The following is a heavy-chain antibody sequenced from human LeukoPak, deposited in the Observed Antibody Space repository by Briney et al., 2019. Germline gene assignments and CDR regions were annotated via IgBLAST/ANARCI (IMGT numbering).Heavy chain of an antibody. CDR3: VRGDDAFDI. CDR2: ISGSGGST. V-gene: IGHV3-23*01. CDR1: GFTFSSYA. Sequence: PGGSLRLSCAASGFTFSSYAMSWVRQAPGKGLEWASAISGSGGSTYYADSVKGRFTISRDNSKNTLYLQMNSLRAEDTAVYYCVRGDDAFDIWGQGTMVTVSS. J-gene: IGHJ3*02.